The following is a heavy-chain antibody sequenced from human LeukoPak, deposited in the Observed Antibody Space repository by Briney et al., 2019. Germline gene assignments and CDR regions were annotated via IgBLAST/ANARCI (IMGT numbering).Heavy chain of an antibody. J-gene: IGHJ3*02. D-gene: IGHD3/OR15-3a*01. V-gene: IGHV4-4*02. CDR2: IYHSGST. CDR1: GGSTSSSNW. CDR3: ARGLDTNDWYDAXDI. Sequence: SGTLSLTCAVSGGSTSSSNWWSWVRQPPGKGLEWIGEIYHSGSTNYNPSLKSRVTISVDKSNNQFSLKLSSMTAADTAVYYCARGLDTNDWYDAXDIXXQGTXVTVSS.